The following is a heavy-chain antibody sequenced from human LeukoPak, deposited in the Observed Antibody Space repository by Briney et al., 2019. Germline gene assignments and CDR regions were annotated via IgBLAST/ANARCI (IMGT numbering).Heavy chain of an antibody. CDR3: AKWDENFYYMDV. CDR2: ISASGGGT. V-gene: IGHV3-23*01. CDR1: RFTFNRYA. Sequence: HPGGSLRLSCAASRFTFNRYAMSWIRQPPGRGLEWVSSISASGGGTFYRSSVRGRFTISRDNSKDTVFLQMNGLRAEDTAIYFCAKWDENFYYMDVWGQGTTVAVSS. D-gene: IGHD1-26*01. J-gene: IGHJ6*03.